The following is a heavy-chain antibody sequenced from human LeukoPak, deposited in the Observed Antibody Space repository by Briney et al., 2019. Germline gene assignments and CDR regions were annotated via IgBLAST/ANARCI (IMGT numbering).Heavy chain of an antibody. CDR2: IYPGDSDT. J-gene: IGHJ4*02. Sequence: GESLKISFKGSGSRFTSYWIGWGRPMPGKGVEWRGIIYPGDSDTRYSPSFQGQVTISADKSISTAYLQWSSLKASDTAMYYCARQRASGSSYYFDYWGQGTLVTVSS. CDR1: GSRFTSYW. V-gene: IGHV5-51*01. D-gene: IGHD1-26*01. CDR3: ARQRASGSSYYFDY.